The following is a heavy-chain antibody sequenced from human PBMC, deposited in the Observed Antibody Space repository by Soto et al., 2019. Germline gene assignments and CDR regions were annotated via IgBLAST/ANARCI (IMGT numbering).Heavy chain of an antibody. D-gene: IGHD2-8*01. J-gene: IGHJ3*02. V-gene: IGHV4-4*07. CDR3: ARDTPLGHCTNGVCYEGAFDI. Sequence: SETLSLTCTVSGGSISSYYWSWIRQPAGKGLEWIGRIYTSGSTNYNPSLKSRVTMSVDTSKNQFSLKLSSVTAADTAVYYCARDTPLGHCTNGVCYEGAFDIWGQGTMVTVS. CDR2: IYTSGST. CDR1: GGSISSYY.